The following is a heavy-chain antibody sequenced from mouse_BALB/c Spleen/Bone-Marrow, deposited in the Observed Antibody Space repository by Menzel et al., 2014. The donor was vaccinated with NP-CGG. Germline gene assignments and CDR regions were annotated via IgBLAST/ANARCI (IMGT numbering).Heavy chain of an antibody. CDR2: ISYSGST. V-gene: IGHV3-2*02. D-gene: IGHD2-2*01. J-gene: IGHJ3*01. Sequence: EVQLQQSGPGLVKPSQSLSLTCIVTGYSITRDYAWNWIRQFPGNKLEWMGYISYSGSTTYNPSLESRIPITRDTSKNQFSLQLNSVTTEDTAAYYCARSSSYGYAVGFAYWGQGTLVTVSA. CDR3: ARSSSYGYAVGFAY. CDR1: GYSITRDYA.